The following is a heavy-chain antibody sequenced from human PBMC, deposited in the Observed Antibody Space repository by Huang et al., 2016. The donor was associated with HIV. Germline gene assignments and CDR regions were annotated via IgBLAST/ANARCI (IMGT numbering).Heavy chain of an antibody. D-gene: IGHD3-10*01. J-gene: IGHJ3*02. V-gene: IGHV3-30*02. CDR3: AKEEAGRFGAFDI. CDR2: IGYGGKNK. CDR1: GFDFGSHD. Sequence: QLQLVESGGGVVQPGGSLRLSGVCFGFDFGSHDMQWVRQASGKGLDWKTFIGYGGKNKHYGDSVTGRVTISRDNSKNTLYLQMNSLRPEDTAVYYCAKEEAGRFGAFDIWGQGTMVTVSS.